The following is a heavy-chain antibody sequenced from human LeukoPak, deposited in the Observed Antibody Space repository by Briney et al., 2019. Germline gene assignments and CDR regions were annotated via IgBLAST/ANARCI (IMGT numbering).Heavy chain of an antibody. D-gene: IGHD3-22*01. CDR3: TRDYYDSSGYRWDE. J-gene: IGHJ4*02. V-gene: IGHV3-49*04. Sequence: GGSLRLSCTGSGFTFCDYAMSWVRQAPGKGLEWVGFIRIKAYGGTTEYAASVKGRFTISRDESKSIVYLQISSLQTEGTAVYYCTRDYYDSSGYRWDEWGEGTFVTV. CDR2: IRIKAYGGTT. CDR1: GFTFCDYA.